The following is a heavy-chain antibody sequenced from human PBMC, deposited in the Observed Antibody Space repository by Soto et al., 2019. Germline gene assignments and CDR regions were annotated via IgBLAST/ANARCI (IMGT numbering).Heavy chain of an antibody. CDR1: GGSFSGYY. CDR3: ARGLIGWPKDYYDSSGYYFDY. Sequence: SETLSLTCAVYGGSFSGYYWSWIRQPPGKGLEWIGEINHSGSTNYNPSLKSRVTISVDTSKNQFSLKLSSVTAADTAVYYCARGLIGWPKDYYDSSGYYFDYWGQGTLVTVSS. V-gene: IGHV4-34*01. D-gene: IGHD3-22*01. CDR2: INHSGST. J-gene: IGHJ4*02.